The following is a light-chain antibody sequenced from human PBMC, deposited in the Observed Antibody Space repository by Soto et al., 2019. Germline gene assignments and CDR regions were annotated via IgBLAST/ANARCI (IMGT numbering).Light chain of an antibody. Sequence: EIVLTQSPGTLSLSPGDRATLSCRASQSVSTNYLAWYQQKLGQAPRLLIYGASSRATGIPDRFSGNGSGTDFTLTISRLEPEDFAVYYCHQYVSTPFTFGPGTKVDIK. CDR3: HQYVSTPFT. J-gene: IGKJ3*01. CDR1: QSVSTNY. CDR2: GAS. V-gene: IGKV3-20*01.